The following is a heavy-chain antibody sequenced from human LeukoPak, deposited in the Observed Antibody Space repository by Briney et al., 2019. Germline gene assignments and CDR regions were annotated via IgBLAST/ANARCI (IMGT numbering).Heavy chain of an antibody. CDR3: AREAGTSYYYYYGMDV. V-gene: IGHV1-69*04. Sequence: GASVKVSCKASGGTFSSYAISWVRQAPGQGLEWMGRIIPILGIANYAQKFQGRVTITADKSTSTAYMELSSLRSEDTAVYYCAREAGTSYYYYYGMDVWGQGTTVTVSS. CDR2: IIPILGIA. CDR1: GGTFSSYA. D-gene: IGHD1-1*01. J-gene: IGHJ6*02.